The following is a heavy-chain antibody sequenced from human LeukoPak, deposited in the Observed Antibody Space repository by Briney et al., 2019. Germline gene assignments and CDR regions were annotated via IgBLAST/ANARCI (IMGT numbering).Heavy chain of an antibody. CDR1: GFTFSSYA. V-gene: IGHV3-23*01. D-gene: IGHD1-26*01. Sequence: GGSLRLSCAASGFTFSSYAMSWVRQAPGKGLEWVSAISGSGGSTYYADSVKGRFTISRDNSKNTLYLQMNSLRAEDTAVYYCARAIVGATKTFDYWGQGTLVTVSS. J-gene: IGHJ4*02. CDR3: ARAIVGATKTFDY. CDR2: ISGSGGST.